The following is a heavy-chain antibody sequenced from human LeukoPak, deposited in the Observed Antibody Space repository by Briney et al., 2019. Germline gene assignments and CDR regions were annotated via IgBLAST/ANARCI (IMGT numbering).Heavy chain of an antibody. V-gene: IGHV1-69*06. CDR1: GASFSSYA. CDR2: IIPVLGST. Sequence: GASVKVSCKASGASFSSYAISWVRQAPGQGLDWMGQIIPVLGSTNYAHKFQGRVTITADKSTRTASLDLTGLTSADTAIYFCEMYCIGGDCNLVPYWGQGTLVTVSS. D-gene: IGHD2-21*02. J-gene: IGHJ4*02. CDR3: EMYCIGGDCNLVPY.